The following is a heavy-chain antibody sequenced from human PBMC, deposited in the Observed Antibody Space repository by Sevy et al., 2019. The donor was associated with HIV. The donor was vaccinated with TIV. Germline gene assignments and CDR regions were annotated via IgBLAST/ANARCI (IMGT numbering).Heavy chain of an antibody. Sequence: ASVKVSCKASGYTFTRYGISWVRQAPGQGLEWMGWISAYNGNTNYAQKLQGRVTMPTETSTSTAYMELRSLRSDDTAVYYCARDPVLVVPAASRNYYYYYGMDVWGQGTTVTVSS. CDR1: GYTFTRYG. CDR3: ARDPVLVVPAASRNYYYYYGMDV. CDR2: ISAYNGNT. J-gene: IGHJ6*02. D-gene: IGHD2-2*01. V-gene: IGHV1-18*01.